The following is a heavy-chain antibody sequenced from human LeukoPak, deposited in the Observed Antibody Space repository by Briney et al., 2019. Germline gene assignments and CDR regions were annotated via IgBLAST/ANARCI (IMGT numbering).Heavy chain of an antibody. V-gene: IGHV4-34*01. CDR1: GGSFCGYY. D-gene: IGHD3-10*01. Sequence: PSETLSLTCAVYGGSFCGYYWSWIRQPPGKGLEWIGEINHSGSTNYNPSLKSRVTISVDTSKNQFSLKLSSVTAADTAVYYCARGPNYYGSGSYYYPRQSYYYYGMDVWGQGTTVTVSS. J-gene: IGHJ6*02. CDR2: INHSGST. CDR3: ARGPNYYGSGSYYYPRQSYYYYGMDV.